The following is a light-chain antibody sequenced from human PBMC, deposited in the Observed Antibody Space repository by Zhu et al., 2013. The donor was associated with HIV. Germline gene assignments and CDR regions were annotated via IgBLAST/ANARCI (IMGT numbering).Light chain of an antibody. V-gene: IGKV1-33*01. Sequence: DIQLTQSPSFLSASVGDRVTITCRASHSINTYLNWYQQKPGKAPRLLIYAASSLQSGVPSRFSGSGSGTDFTFTIDSLQPEDIATYYCQQYDNLPLSFGGGTEGGDQT. J-gene: IGKJ4*01. CDR1: HSINTY. CDR3: QQYDNLPLS. CDR2: AAS.